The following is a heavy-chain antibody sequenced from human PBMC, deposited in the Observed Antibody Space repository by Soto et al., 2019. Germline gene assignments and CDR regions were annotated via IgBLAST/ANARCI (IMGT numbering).Heavy chain of an antibody. V-gene: IGHV4-30-2*01. CDR1: GGSISSGGYS. Sequence: PSETLSLTCAVSGGSISSGGYSWSWIRQPPGKGLEWIGYIYHSGSTFYNPSLKSRVNISIDKSKNQFSLKLGSVTAADTAVYYCARGGGYDSFDFWGQGIQVTVSS. D-gene: IGHD2-15*01. CDR3: ARGGGYDSFDF. J-gene: IGHJ4*02. CDR2: IYHSGST.